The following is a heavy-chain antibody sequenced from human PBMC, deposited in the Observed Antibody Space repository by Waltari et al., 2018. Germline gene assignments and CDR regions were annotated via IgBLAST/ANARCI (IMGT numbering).Heavy chain of an antibody. J-gene: IGHJ3*02. Sequence: EVQLVESGGGLIQPGGSLRLSCAASGFTVSSNYMSGVRQAPGKGLEWVSVIYSGGSTYYADSVKGRFTISRDNSKNTLYLQMNSLRAEDTAVYYCARSRDGYRIPAFDIRGQGTMVTVSS. CDR2: IYSGGST. D-gene: IGHD5-12*01. CDR1: GFTVSSNY. V-gene: IGHV3-53*01. CDR3: ARSRDGYRIPAFDI.